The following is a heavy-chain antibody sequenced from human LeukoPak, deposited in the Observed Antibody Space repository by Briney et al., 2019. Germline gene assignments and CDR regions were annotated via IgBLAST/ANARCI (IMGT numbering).Heavy chain of an antibody. D-gene: IGHD3-22*01. CDR3: AKGRYYYDNSDAFEI. Sequence: GGSLRLSCAASGFTFSAYSLRWVRQAPGKGLEWLSYISSTGSTIYYAGSVKGRFTISRDNAKNSLYLQMNSLRAEDTAVYHCAKGRYYYDNSDAFEIWGQGTMVTVSS. CDR1: GFTFSAYS. J-gene: IGHJ3*02. V-gene: IGHV3-48*01. CDR2: ISSTGSTI.